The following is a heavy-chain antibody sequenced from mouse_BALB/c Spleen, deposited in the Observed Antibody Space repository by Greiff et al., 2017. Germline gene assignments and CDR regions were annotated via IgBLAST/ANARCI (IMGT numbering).Heavy chain of an antibody. J-gene: IGHJ4*01. CDR2: ISSGGSYT. V-gene: IGHV5-9-4*01. CDR3: AIYGSSGDYAMDY. CDR1: GFTFSSYA. D-gene: IGHD1-1*01. Sequence: EVNVVESGGGLVKPGGSLKLSCAASGFTFSSYAMSWVRQSPEKRLEWVAEISSGGSYTYYPDTVTGRFTISRDNAKNTLYLEMSSLRSEDTAMYYCAIYGSSGDYAMDYWGQGTSVTVSS.